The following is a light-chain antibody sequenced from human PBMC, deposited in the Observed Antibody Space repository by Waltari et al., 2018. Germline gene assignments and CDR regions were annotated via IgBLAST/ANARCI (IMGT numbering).Light chain of an antibody. J-gene: IGKJ4*01. V-gene: IGKV4-1*01. CDR2: WAS. Sequence: DIVMTQYPDSLAVSLGERATINCKSSQSVLYSSNSRNYLAWYQQKPGQSPKLLIYWASTRESGVPDRFSGSGSGTDFTLTISSLQAEDVAVYYCQQYYDTPITFGGGTKVEIK. CDR3: QQYYDTPIT. CDR1: QSVLYSSNSRNY.